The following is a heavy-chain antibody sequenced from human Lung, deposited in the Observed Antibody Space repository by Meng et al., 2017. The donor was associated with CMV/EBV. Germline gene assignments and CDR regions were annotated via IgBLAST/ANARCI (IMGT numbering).Heavy chain of an antibody. Sequence: QVWQGQVGIGLKKPGASGKVSCKASGYTFTSYAMNWVRQAPDQGLEWMGWINTNTGNPTYAQGFTGRFVFSLDTSVSTAYLQISSLKAADTAVYYCARLYCSGGSCYTIDYWGQGTLVTVSS. D-gene: IGHD2-15*01. CDR1: GYTFTSYA. CDR2: INTNTGNP. J-gene: IGHJ4*02. V-gene: IGHV7-4-1*02. CDR3: ARLYCSGGSCYTIDY.